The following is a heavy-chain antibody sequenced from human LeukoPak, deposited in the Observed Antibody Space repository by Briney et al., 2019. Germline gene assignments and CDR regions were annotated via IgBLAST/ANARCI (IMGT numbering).Heavy chain of an antibody. V-gene: IGHV3-66*01. CDR3: ARDRRGNYGSGSYYNVRGFDY. CDR2: IYSGGST. Sequence: GGSLRLSCAASEFSVGSNYMTWVRQAPGKGLEWVSLIYSGGSTYYADSVKGRFTISRDNSKNTLYLQMNSLRAEDTAVYYCARDRRGNYGSGSYYNVRGFDYWGQGSLVTVSS. CDR1: EFSVGSNY. D-gene: IGHD3-10*01. J-gene: IGHJ4*02.